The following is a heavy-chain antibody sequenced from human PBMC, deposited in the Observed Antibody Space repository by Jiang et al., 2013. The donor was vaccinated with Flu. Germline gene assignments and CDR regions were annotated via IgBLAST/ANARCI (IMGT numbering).Heavy chain of an antibody. V-gene: IGHV1-18*01. D-gene: IGHD3-3*01. CDR1: GYTFTSYG. CDR3: ARDSFYDFWSGPSPVNNWFDP. J-gene: IGHJ5*02. CDR2: ISAYNGNT. Sequence: CGAEVKKPGASVKVSCKASGYTFTSYGISWVRQAPGQGLEWMGWISAYNGNTNYAQKLQGRVTMTTDTSTSTAYMELRSLRSDDTAVYYCARDSFYDFWSGPSPVNNWFDPGAREPWSPSPQ.